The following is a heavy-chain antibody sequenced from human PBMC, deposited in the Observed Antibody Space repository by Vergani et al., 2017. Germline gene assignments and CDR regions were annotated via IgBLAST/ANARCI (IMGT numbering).Heavy chain of an antibody. CDR3: AKDPPCSSTSCYMFTDY. J-gene: IGHJ4*02. Sequence: DVHLAESGGGFFQPGGSLRLSCSASGFSFNSYWMHWVRQVPGKGLLWVSRIKSDGSITAYADSVKGRFTISRDNAQNTLYLQMNSLRVEDTGVYYCAKDPPCSSTSCYMFTDYWGQGTLVTVSS. V-gene: IGHV3-74*03. CDR1: GFSFNSYW. D-gene: IGHD2-2*02. CDR2: IKSDGSIT.